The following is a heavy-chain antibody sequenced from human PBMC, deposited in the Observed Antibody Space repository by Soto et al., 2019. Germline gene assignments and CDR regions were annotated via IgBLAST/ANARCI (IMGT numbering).Heavy chain of an antibody. CDR1: GFPFGSSA. CDR2: IVVATDDT. Sequence: GASVKVSCKASGFPFGSSAVQWVRQARGQRLERIGWIVVATDDTAYAQNFQGRVTISRDTSSSTTYMELTSLRSEDTAVYYCARYWVDYGDSYGMDVWGQGTTVTVSS. D-gene: IGHD4-17*01. J-gene: IGHJ6*02. V-gene: IGHV1-58*01. CDR3: ARYWVDYGDSYGMDV.